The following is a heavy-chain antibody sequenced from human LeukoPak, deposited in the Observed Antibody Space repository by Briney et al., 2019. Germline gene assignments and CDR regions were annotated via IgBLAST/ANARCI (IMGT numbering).Heavy chain of an antibody. J-gene: IGHJ4*02. D-gene: IGHD6-19*01. CDR2: MDPSSGDT. Sequence: ASVKVSCKASGYTFTHYHINWVRQATGQGLEWMGWMDPSSGDTGYAQKFQDRVTMTRDTSISTAYMELSSLRSEDTALYYCARGVGAVGDYWGQGSLLTVSS. V-gene: IGHV1-8*01. CDR1: GYTFTHYH. CDR3: ARGVGAVGDY.